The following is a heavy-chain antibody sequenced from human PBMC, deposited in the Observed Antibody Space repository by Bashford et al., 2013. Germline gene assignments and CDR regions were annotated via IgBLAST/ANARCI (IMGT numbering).Heavy chain of an antibody. J-gene: IGHJ6*02. CDR1: GFTFRSYS. Sequence: GGSLRLSCAASGFTFRSYSMSWVRQAPGEGLEWVSSISSSSDYIYYADSVKGRFTISRDNAKNSLYLQMNSLRAEDTAVYYCARSLPTKDYYGMDVVGPRDHGHRLL. CDR2: ISSSSDYI. D-gene: IGHD2-8*01. V-gene: IGHV3-21*01. CDR3: ARSLPTKDYYGMDV.